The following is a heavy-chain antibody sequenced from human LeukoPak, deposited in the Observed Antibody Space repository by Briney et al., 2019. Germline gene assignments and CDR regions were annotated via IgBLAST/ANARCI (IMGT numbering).Heavy chain of an antibody. CDR1: GFTFSSYG. CDR3: AKIAAAGTDY. CDR2: ISYDGSNK. V-gene: IGHV3-30*18. D-gene: IGHD6-13*01. J-gene: IGHJ4*02. Sequence: GGSLRLSCAASGFTFSSYGMHWVRQAPGKGLEWVAVISYDGSNKYYADSVKGRLTISRDNSKNTLYLQMNSLRAEDTAVYYCAKIAAAGTDYWGQGTLVTVSS.